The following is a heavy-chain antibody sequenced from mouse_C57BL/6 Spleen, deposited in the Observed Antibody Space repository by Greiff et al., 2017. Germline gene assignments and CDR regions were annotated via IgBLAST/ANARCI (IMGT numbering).Heavy chain of an antibody. CDR1: GYAFSSSW. V-gene: IGHV1-82*01. J-gene: IGHJ4*01. CDR3: ARRAVYYGSRGAMDY. D-gene: IGHD1-1*01. Sequence: VQLQQSGPELVKPGASVKISCKASGYAFSSSWMNWVKQRPGKGLEWIGRIYPGDGDTNYNGKFKGKATLTADKSSRTAYMQLSSLTSEDSSVYFCARRAVYYGSRGAMDYWGQGTSVTVSS. CDR2: IYPGDGDT.